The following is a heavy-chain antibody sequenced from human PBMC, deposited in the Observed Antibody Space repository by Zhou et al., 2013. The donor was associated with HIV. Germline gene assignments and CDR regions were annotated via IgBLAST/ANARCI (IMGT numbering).Heavy chain of an antibody. D-gene: IGHD6-13*01. CDR2: LDPSVGAT. J-gene: IGHJ4*02. CDR3: ARETAAVGGGFDI. CDR1: GYPFTTYN. Sequence: QAQLVQSGAEVRKPGASVMLSCKASGYPFTTYNLHWVAQAPGQGLEWIGVLDPSVGATTYAQKYQGRVVMTRDTSTNTLNMDLRSLTFEDTAIYFCARETAAVGGGFDIWGQGTLVTVSS. V-gene: IGHV1-46*01.